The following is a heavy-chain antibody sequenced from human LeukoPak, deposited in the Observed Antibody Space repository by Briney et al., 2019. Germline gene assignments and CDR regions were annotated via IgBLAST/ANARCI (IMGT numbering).Heavy chain of an antibody. CDR1: GFTCNDYW. Sequence: GGSLRLSCAASGFTCNDYWMTWVRQAPGKGLEWVAHIKQDGSEKYYVDSLKGRFTISRDNAKNSLFLQMNSLRAEDTAVYYCVRDCSSASLSSGCYYAMDVWGKGTTVTVSS. J-gene: IGHJ6*04. D-gene: IGHD2-2*01. CDR2: IKQDGSEK. V-gene: IGHV3-7*03. CDR3: VRDCSSASLSSGCYYAMDV.